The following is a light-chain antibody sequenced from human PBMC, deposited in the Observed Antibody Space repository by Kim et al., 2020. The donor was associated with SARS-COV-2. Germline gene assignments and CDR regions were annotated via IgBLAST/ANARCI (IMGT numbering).Light chain of an antibody. CDR2: DVN. CDR3: CSYAGSYTVV. CDR1: SSDVGGYNY. Sequence: GQSVTIPCTGTSSDVGGYNYVSWYQQHPGKAPKLMISDVNKRPSGVPDRFSGSKSGNTASLTISVLQAEDEADYYCCSYAGSYTVVFGGGTQLTVL. V-gene: IGLV2-11*01. J-gene: IGLJ2*01.